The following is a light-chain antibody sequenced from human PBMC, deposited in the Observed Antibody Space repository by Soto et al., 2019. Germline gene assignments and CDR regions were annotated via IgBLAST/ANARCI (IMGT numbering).Light chain of an antibody. CDR1: KSLVDSDGNTL. V-gene: IGKV2-30*01. CDR3: MQGTLPYT. Sequence: VLTQSPLSLPVTLGQPAFISCRSSKSLVDSDGNTLLTWFQQRPGQSPRRLIHWISDRDSGVPDRFSGSGSGTFFTLNISRVEAEDVATYYCMQGTLPYTFGQGTRLDIK. CDR2: WIS. J-gene: IGKJ2*01.